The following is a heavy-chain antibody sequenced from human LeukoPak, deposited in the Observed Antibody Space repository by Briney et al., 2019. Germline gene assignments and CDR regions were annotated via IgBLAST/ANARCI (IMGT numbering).Heavy chain of an antibody. CDR1: GFTFSGFW. CDR2: IYSGGST. D-gene: IGHD6-19*01. V-gene: IGHV3-53*01. CDR3: ARMGYSSGWYRG. J-gene: IGHJ4*02. Sequence: GGSLRLSCAVSGFTFSGFWMSWSRQAPGKGLEWVPVIYSGGSTNYADSVKGRFTISRDNSENTLYLQMNSLRAEDTAVYYCARMGYSSGWYRGWGQGTLVTVSS.